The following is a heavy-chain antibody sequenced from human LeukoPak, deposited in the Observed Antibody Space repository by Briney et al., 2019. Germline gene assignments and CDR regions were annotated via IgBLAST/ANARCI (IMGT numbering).Heavy chain of an antibody. CDR3: ARGGWSGYSYGSEPEKYFDY. CDR1: GYTFTGYY. V-gene: IGHV1-2*02. CDR2: INPNSGGT. D-gene: IGHD5-18*01. J-gene: IGHJ4*02. Sequence: WASVTVSCKASGYTFTGYYIHWVRQAPGQGLEWMGWINPNSGGTNDAQKFQGRVTMTTDTSISTAYMELSRLRSDDTAVYYCARGGWSGYSYGSEPEKYFDYWGQGTLVTVSS.